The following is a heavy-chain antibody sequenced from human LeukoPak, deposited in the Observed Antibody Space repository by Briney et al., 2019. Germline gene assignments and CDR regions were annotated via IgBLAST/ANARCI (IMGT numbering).Heavy chain of an antibody. CDR2: IRYDGSNK. CDR1: GFTFSSYG. J-gene: IGHJ4*02. V-gene: IGHV3-30*02. CDR3: AKDYSYGSGSYYAPDRYYFDY. D-gene: IGHD3-10*01. Sequence: GGSLSLSRAASGFTFSSYGMHCVRQAPGKGLEWVAFIRYDGSNKYYADSVKGRFTISRDNSKNTLYLQMNSMRAEDTAVYYCAKDYSYGSGSYYAPDRYYFDYWGQGTPVTVSS.